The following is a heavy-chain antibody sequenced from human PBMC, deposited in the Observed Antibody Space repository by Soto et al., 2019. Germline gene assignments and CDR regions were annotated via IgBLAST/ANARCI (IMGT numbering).Heavy chain of an antibody. V-gene: IGHV1-69*04. CDR2: IIPILGIA. J-gene: IGHJ3*02. CDR1: GGTFSSYT. CDR3: ARDKRDMNAFYI. Sequence: SVKVSCKASGGTFSSYTISWVRQAPGQGLEWMGRIIPILGIANYAQKFQGRVTITADKSTSTAYMELSSLRSEDTAVYYCARDKRDMNAFYICGQGTMVTVSS. D-gene: IGHD2-15*01.